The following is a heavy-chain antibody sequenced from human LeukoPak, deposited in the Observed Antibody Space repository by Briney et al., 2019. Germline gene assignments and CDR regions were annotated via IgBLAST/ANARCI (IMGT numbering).Heavy chain of an antibody. J-gene: IGHJ5*02. V-gene: IGHV3-7*03. Sequence: GGSLRLSCAASGFTFSKHYMTWVRQAPGKGLEWVANIWPDGTEKNCVDSVKGRFTISRDNAKNSLYLQMDSLRAEDTAVYYCARAPTGTWFDPWGQGTLVTVSS. CDR1: GFTFSKHY. CDR3: ARAPTGTWFDP. CDR2: IWPDGTEK.